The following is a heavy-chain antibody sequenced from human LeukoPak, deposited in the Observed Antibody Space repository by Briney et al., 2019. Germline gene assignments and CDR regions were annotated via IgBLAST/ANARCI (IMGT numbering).Heavy chain of an antibody. Sequence: SETLSLTCTVSGGSISTYYWSWIRQPAGKGLEWIGRIYTSGSTKYNPSLKSRVTISVDKSKNQFSLKLSSVTAADTAVYYCARGEEEDWFDPWGQGTLVTVSS. J-gene: IGHJ5*02. CDR3: ARGEEEDWFDP. CDR2: IYTSGST. V-gene: IGHV4-4*07. D-gene: IGHD1-26*01. CDR1: GGSISTYY.